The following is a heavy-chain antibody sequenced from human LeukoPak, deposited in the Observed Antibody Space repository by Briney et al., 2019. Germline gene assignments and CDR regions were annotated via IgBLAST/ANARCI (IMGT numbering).Heavy chain of an antibody. CDR1: GGSISSYY. D-gene: IGHD4-11*01. V-gene: IGHV4-59*01. J-gene: IGHJ4*02. CDR3: ARELGYSDYSYFDY. Sequence: PSETLSLTCTVSGGSISSYYWSWIRQPPGKGLEWIGYIYYSGSTNYNPSLKSRVTISVDTSKNQFSLKLSSVTAADTAVYYCARELGYSDYSYFDYWGQGTLVTVSS. CDR2: IYYSGST.